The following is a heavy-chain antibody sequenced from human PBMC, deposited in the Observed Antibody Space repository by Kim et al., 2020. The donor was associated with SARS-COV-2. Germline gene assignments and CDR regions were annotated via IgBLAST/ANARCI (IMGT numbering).Heavy chain of an antibody. D-gene: IGHD3-3*01. CDR3: AKSSYDFWSGYYTGAGLAVGY. Sequence: GGSLRLSCAASGFTFSSYAMSWVRQAPGKGLEWVSAISGSGGSTYYAESVKGRFTISRDNSKNTLYLQMNSLRAEDTAVYYCAKSSYDFWSGYYTGAGLAVGYWGQEPWSPSPQ. V-gene: IGHV3-23*01. CDR1: GFTFSSYA. CDR2: ISGSGGST. J-gene: IGHJ4*01.